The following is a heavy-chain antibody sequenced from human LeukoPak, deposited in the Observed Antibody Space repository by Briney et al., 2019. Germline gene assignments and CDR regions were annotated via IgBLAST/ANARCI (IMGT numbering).Heavy chain of an antibody. D-gene: IGHD3-22*01. J-gene: IGHJ4*02. V-gene: IGHV3-48*03. CDR1: GVTFRGFE. CDR2: ISSSGSTI. CDR3: AREPHASSRYNEDY. Sequence: PGGSLRLSSAASGVTFRGFEMNWGRQAPGKGLEWVSYISSSGSTIYYADSVKGRFTISRDNAKNSLYLQMNSLRPAATAVYYYAREPHASSRYNEDYWGQGTLVTVSS.